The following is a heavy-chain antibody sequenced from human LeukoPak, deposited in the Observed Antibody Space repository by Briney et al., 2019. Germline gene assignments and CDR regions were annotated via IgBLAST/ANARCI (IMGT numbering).Heavy chain of an antibody. CDR1: GGSFSGYY. D-gene: IGHD6-13*01. CDR3: ARPIEGYSSSWFFDY. V-gene: IGHV4-34*01. CDR2: INHSGST. Sequence: SETLSLTCAVYGGSFSGYYWSWIRQPPGKGLEWIGEINHSGSTNYNPSLKSRVTISVDTSKNQFSLKLSSVTAADTAAYYCARPIEGYSSSWFFDYWGQGTLVTVSS. J-gene: IGHJ4*02.